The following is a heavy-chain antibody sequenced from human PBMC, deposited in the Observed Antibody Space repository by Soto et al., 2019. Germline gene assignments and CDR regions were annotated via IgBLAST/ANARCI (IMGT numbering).Heavy chain of an antibody. CDR1: GHSFTNYN. CDR3: ARGYGSSSFDP. CDR2: INGGNGYT. D-gene: IGHD6-13*01. Sequence: ASVKVSCKASGHSFTNYNIYWLRQAPGQRLEWMGWINGGNGYTKYSQIFQGRVTFTRDTSATTVYMELSSLRSEDTAVYYCARGYGSSSFDPWGQGALVTVSS. J-gene: IGHJ5*02. V-gene: IGHV1-3*01.